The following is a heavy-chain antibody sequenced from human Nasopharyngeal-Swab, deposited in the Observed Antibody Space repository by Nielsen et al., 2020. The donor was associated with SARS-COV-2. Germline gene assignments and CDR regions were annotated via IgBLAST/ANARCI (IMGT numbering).Heavy chain of an antibody. J-gene: IGHJ4*02. D-gene: IGHD1-1*01. Sequence: ASVQVSCKASGYTFTNYGVSWVRQAPGQGLEWMGWVSPLNGRTNYIQKFQGRIIMTTDTSTNTAFMELTDLTSDDTAVYYCATDHWNRFDYWGQGTQVTVSS. CDR2: VSPLNGRT. V-gene: IGHV1-18*01. CDR3: ATDHWNRFDY. CDR1: GYTFTNYG.